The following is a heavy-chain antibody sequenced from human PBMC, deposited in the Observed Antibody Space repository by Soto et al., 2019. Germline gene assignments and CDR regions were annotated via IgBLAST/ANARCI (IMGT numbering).Heavy chain of an antibody. CDR3: ATDMQRQLDWFDP. V-gene: IGHV1-69*10. Sequence: SVKVSCKASGLTFTNFAFSWVRQAAGQGLEWVGGIIPMFGVPTYPQKFQGRVRITADQSTSTVYMELSSLRSDDTAVYYCATDMQRQLDWFDPWGQGTLVTVSS. D-gene: IGHD5-18*01. CDR1: GLTFTNFA. J-gene: IGHJ5*02. CDR2: IIPMFGVP.